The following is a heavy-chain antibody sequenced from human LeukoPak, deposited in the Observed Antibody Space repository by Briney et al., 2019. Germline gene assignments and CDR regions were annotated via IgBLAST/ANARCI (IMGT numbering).Heavy chain of an antibody. D-gene: IGHD1-1*01. CDR3: AKGREPDGRWNFDF. V-gene: IGHV3-23*01. CDR1: GFTFGIYT. CDR2: ICGSGDGT. J-gene: IGHJ4*02. Sequence: LSGGPLRLSCAASGFTFGIYTVNWAPDAPGKGGEWLSGICGSGDGTYYADAVKGRFTISRDNSKNTLYLQMNRLRAEDTAVYYCAKGREPDGRWNFDFWGQRILVTVSS.